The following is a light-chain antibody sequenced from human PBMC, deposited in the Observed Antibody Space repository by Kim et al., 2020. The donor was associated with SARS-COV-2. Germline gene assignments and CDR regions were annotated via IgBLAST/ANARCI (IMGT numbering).Light chain of an antibody. V-gene: IGLV3-1*01. CDR3: QAWDSSTAWV. CDR1: KLGDKY. J-gene: IGLJ3*02. CDR2: QDS. Sequence: VSPGQTASITCSGDKLGDKYACWYQQKPGQSPVLVIYQDSKWPSGIPERFSGSNSGNTATLTISGTQAMDEADYYCQAWDSSTAWVLGGGTKLTVL.